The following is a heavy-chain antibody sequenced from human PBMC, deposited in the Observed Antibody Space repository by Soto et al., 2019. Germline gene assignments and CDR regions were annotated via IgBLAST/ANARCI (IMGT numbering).Heavy chain of an antibody. D-gene: IGHD5-12*01. CDR1: GGSINSYY. V-gene: IGHV4-59*01. CDR3: ARGGGWLPEY. CDR2: IHYTGST. Sequence: QVQLRESGPGLVKPSETLSLTCTVSGGSINSYYWSWIRQPPGKGLEWVGNIHYTGSTTYNPSLTGRVTISVDTPKNQFSLKLSSVTAADTAVYYCARGGGWLPEYWGQGTLVTVSS. J-gene: IGHJ4*02.